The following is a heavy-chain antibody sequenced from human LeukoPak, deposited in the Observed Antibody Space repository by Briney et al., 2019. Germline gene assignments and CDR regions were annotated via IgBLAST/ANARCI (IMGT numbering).Heavy chain of an antibody. CDR2: ISAYNGNT. CDR3: ARDLYYYGSGSSAFDY. J-gene: IGHJ4*02. Sequence: ASVKVSCKASGGTFSSYAISWVRQAPGQGLEWMGWISAYNGNTNYAQKLQGRVTMTTDTSTSTAYMELRSLRSDDTAVYYCARDLYYYGSGSSAFDYWGQGTLVTVSS. D-gene: IGHD3-10*01. V-gene: IGHV1-18*01. CDR1: GGTFSSYA.